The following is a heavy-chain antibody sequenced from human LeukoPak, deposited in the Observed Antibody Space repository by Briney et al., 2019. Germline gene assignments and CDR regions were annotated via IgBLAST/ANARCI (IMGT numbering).Heavy chain of an antibody. CDR2: ISYDGSNK. D-gene: IGHD3-22*01. J-gene: IGHJ4*02. V-gene: IGHV3-30*18. Sequence: PGGSLRLSCAASGFTFSSYGMHWVRQAPGKGLEWVAVISYDGSNKYYADSVKGRFTISRDNSKNTLYLQMNGLRAEDTAVYYCAKDRGYDSSGYFDYWGQGTLVTVSS. CDR3: AKDRGYDSSGYFDY. CDR1: GFTFSSYG.